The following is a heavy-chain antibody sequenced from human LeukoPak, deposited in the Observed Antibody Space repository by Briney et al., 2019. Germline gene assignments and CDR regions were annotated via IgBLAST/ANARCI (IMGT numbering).Heavy chain of an antibody. CDR3: ARGTGSCSGGSCGSY. CDR2: ISSSSSTI. V-gene: IGHV3-48*01. CDR1: GFTFSSYS. Sequence: PGGSLRLSCAASGFTFSSYSMNWVRQAPGKGLEWVSYISSSSSTIYYADSVKGRFTISRDNAKNSLYLQMNRLRAEDTAVYYCARGTGSCSGGSCGSYWGQGTLVIVSS. J-gene: IGHJ4*02. D-gene: IGHD2-15*01.